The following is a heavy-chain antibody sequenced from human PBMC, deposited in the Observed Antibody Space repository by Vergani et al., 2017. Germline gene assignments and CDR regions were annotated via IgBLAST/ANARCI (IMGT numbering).Heavy chain of an antibody. CDR3: ARVKESSWLDDAFHI. J-gene: IGHJ3*02. CDR1: GYTFTSYA. V-gene: IGHV1-3*01. CDR2: INAGNGNT. Sequence: QVQLVQSGAEVKKPGASVKVSCKASGYTFTSYAMHWVRQAPGQRLEWMGWINAGNGNTKYSQKFQGRVTITRDTSASTAYMELSSLRSEDTAVYYCARVKESSWLDDAFHIWGQGTMVTVSS. D-gene: IGHD6-13*01.